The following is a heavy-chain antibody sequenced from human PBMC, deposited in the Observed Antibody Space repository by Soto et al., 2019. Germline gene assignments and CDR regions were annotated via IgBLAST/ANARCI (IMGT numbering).Heavy chain of an antibody. J-gene: IGHJ1*01. D-gene: IGHD1-7*01. V-gene: IGHV4-39*01. Sequence: SDTLSLTFTVSGVSIRSTTYYWGWIRQPPGKGLEWIGSIYYSGSTYYNPSLKGRVTISVDMSKNQFSLKLSSVTAADTAVYYCATHNWNLDPWGQGTLVT. CDR2: IYYSGST. CDR3: ATHNWNLDP. CDR1: GVSIRSTTYY.